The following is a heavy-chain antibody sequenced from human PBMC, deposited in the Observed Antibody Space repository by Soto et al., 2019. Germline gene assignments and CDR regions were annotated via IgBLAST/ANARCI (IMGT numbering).Heavy chain of an antibody. D-gene: IGHD6-6*01. CDR3: ARGRIAARPGVYYYYGMDV. Sequence: SVKVSCKASGGTFSSYAISWVRQAPGQGLEWMGGIIPIFGTANYARKFQGRVTITADKSTSTAYMELSSLRSEDTAVYYCARGRIAARPGVYYYYGMDVWGKGTTVTVSS. J-gene: IGHJ6*04. CDR1: GGTFSSYA. V-gene: IGHV1-69*06. CDR2: IIPIFGTA.